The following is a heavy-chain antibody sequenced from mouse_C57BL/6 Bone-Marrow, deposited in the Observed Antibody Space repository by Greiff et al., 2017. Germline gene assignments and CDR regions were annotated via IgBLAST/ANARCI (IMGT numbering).Heavy chain of an antibody. D-gene: IGHD3-3*01. CDR3: TGGGPAWFAY. V-gene: IGHV6-3*01. CDR1: GFTFSNYW. J-gene: IGHJ3*01. Sequence: EVKLEESGGGLVQPGGSMKLSCVASGFTFSNYWMNWVRQSPETGLEWVAQIRLKSDTYATHYAESVKGRFTISRDDSKSSVYLQMNNLRAEDTGIYYCTGGGPAWFAYGGQGTLVTVSA. CDR2: IRLKSDTYAT.